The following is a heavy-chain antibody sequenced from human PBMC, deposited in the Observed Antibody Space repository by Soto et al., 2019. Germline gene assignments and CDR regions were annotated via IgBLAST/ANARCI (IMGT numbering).Heavy chain of an antibody. J-gene: IGHJ3*02. D-gene: IGHD5-18*01. CDR1: GYTFTDYY. Sequence: ASVKVSCKTSGYTFTDYYTHWVRQAPGQGLEWMGWMNPKSGGAYFAQKFQGRVTLTRDTSIGTAYIEVNSLTSDDTAVYFCTGENIENSDGVYDALDIWGQGTKVTVSS. V-gene: IGHV1-2*02. CDR3: TGENIENSDGVYDALDI. CDR2: MNPKSGGA.